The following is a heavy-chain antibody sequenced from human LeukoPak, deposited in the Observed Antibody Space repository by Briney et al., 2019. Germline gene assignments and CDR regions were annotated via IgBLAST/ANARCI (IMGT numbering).Heavy chain of an antibody. Sequence: GGSLRLSCAASGFTFSSYSMNWVRQAPGKGLEWVSYISSSSSTIYYADSVKGRFTISRDNAKNSLYLQMNSLRAEDTAVYYCARDSVGATQDLDYWGQGTLVTVSS. CDR2: ISSSSSTI. CDR3: ARDSVGATQDLDY. J-gene: IGHJ4*02. D-gene: IGHD1-26*01. CDR1: GFTFSSYS. V-gene: IGHV3-48*04.